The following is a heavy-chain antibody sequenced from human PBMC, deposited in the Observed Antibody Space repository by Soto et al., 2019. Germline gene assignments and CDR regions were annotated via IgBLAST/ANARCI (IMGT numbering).Heavy chain of an antibody. CDR3: AREGGTYCSGGSCYSDYYYYAMDV. V-gene: IGHV4-38-2*02. Sequence: PSETLSLTCAVSGYSITSGYYWGCIRQPPGKGLDWIGSIYHSGNTYYNPSLKSRVTISVDTSKNQFSLRLSSVTAADTAVYYCAREGGTYCSGGSCYSDYYYYAMDVWGQGTTVTVYS. D-gene: IGHD2-15*01. J-gene: IGHJ6*02. CDR1: GYSITSGYY. CDR2: IYHSGNT.